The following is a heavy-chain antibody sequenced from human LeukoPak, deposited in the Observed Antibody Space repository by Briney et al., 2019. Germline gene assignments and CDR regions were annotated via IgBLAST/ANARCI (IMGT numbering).Heavy chain of an antibody. D-gene: IGHD3-3*01. J-gene: IGHJ6*03. Sequence: SETLSLTCAVYGGSFSGYYWSWIRQPPGKGLEWIGEINHSGSTNYNPSLKSRVTISVDTSKNQFSLQLSSVTAADTAVYYCARGGYDFWSGYYPYYYMDVWGKGTTVTVSS. CDR1: GGSFSGYY. CDR3: ARGGYDFWSGYYPYYYMDV. CDR2: INHSGST. V-gene: IGHV4-34*01.